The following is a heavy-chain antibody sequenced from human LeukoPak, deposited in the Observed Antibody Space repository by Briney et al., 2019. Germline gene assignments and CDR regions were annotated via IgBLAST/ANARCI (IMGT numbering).Heavy chain of an antibody. CDR2: ITSRSTI. V-gene: IGHV3-48*02. CDR1: GFAFSTYG. CDR3: ARRVSGSYLDY. D-gene: IGHD3-10*01. J-gene: IGHJ4*01. Sequence: PAGSLTLSCAASGFAFSTYGMNWVRQAPGKGLEWVSYITSRSTIYYADSVKGRFTISRDNVKNSLYLEMNSLRDDDTAVYYCARRVSGSYLDYWG.